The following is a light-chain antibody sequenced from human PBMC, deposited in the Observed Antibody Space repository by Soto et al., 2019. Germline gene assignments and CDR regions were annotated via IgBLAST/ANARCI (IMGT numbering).Light chain of an antibody. CDR3: SSYTTSNTRQIV. CDR1: SSDVGGYNY. CDR2: DVS. V-gene: IGLV2-14*03. J-gene: IGLJ1*01. Sequence: QSVLTQPASVSGSPGQSIPISCTGTSSDVGGYNYVSWYQHHPGKAPKLMIYDVSNRPSGVSNRFSGSKSGNTASLTISGLQPEDEADYYCSSYTTSNTRQIVLGTGTKVTVL.